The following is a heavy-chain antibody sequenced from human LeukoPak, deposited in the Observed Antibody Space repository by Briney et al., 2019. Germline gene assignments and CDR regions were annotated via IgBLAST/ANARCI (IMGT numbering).Heavy chain of an antibody. CDR3: ARYYDFWYGMDV. J-gene: IGHJ6*02. D-gene: IGHD3-3*01. V-gene: IGHV4-31*03. CDR2: IYYSGST. Sequence: SETLSLTCTVSSVSISSGGYYWSWIRQHPGKGLEWIGYIYYSGSTYYNPSLKSRVTISVDTSKNQFSLKLSSVTAADTAVYYCARYYDFWYGMDVWGQGTTVTVSS. CDR1: SVSISSGGYY.